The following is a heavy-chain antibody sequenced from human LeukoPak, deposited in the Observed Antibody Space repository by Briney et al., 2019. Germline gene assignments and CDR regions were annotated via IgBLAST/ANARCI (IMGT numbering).Heavy chain of an antibody. CDR3: VTLFISKASVVKRGAFDI. D-gene: IGHD3-22*01. Sequence: GGSLRLSCDTPTPASRLTLMSWSRQAPGKGLEWISFVNTKQTVKYYADSVKGRFAIPRDDAEKLHDIHMNNVGDEETAIYDCVTLFISKASVVKRGAFDIWGQGTMVTVSS. V-gene: IGHV3-48*02. J-gene: IGHJ3*02. CDR1: TPASRLTL. CDR2: VNTKQTVK.